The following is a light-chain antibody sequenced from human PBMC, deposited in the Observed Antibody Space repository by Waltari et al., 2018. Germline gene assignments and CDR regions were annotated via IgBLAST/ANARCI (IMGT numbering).Light chain of an antibody. CDR1: QDIGTS. Sequence: DIQMTQSPSSLSASVGDTLTITCRASQDIGTSLAWYQQKPGEAPKLLVFVASRLQGGVPSRFSGNGSGTDFSLTIRSLQPEDFATYYCQEFYGSLSRTFGGGTKVDIK. V-gene: IGKV1-NL1*01. CDR2: VAS. J-gene: IGKJ4*01. CDR3: QEFYGSLSRT.